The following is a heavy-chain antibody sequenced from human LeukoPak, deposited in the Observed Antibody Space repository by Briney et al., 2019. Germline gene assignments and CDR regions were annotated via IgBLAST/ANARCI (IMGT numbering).Heavy chain of an antibody. J-gene: IGHJ4*02. D-gene: IGHD6-13*01. Sequence: SQTLSLTCAISGDIVSSNSAAWNWIRQSPSRGLEWLGRTYYRSKWYNDYAVSVKSRITINPDTSKNQFSLQLNSVTPEDTAVYYCARFGMSSSWYGDSDYFDYWGQGTLVTVSS. V-gene: IGHV6-1*01. CDR1: GDIVSSNSAA. CDR2: TYYRSKWYN. CDR3: ARFGMSSSWYGDSDYFDY.